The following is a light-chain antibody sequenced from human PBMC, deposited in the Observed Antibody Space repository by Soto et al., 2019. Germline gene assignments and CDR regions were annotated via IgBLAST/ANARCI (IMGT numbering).Light chain of an antibody. CDR3: AAWDESLSAHYV. Sequence: QSVLTQPPSASGTPVQRVTISCSGSSSNIGSNYVYWYQQLPGTAPKLLIYRNNQRPSGVPDRFSGSKSGTSASLAISGLRSEDEADYYCAAWDESLSAHYVFGTGTKVTVL. V-gene: IGLV1-47*01. CDR1: SSNIGSNY. J-gene: IGLJ1*01. CDR2: RNN.